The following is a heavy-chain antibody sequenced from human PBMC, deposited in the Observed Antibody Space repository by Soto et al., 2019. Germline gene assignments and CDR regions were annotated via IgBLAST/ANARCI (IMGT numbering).Heavy chain of an antibody. CDR1: GFTFSSYE. CDR2: ISSSGSTI. CDR3: ARGYDFWSGYYGHMDV. Sequence: EVQLVESGGGLVQPGGSLRLSCAASGFTFSSYEMNWVRQAPGKGLEWVSYISSSGSTIYYADSVKGRFTISRDNAKNSLYLQMNSLRAEDTAVYYCARGYDFWSGYYGHMDVWGQGTTVTVSS. D-gene: IGHD3-3*01. J-gene: IGHJ6*02. V-gene: IGHV3-48*03.